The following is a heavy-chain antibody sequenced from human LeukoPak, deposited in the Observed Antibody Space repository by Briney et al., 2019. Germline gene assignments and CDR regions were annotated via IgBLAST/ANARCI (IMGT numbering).Heavy chain of an antibody. CDR1: GGSLKNFH. D-gene: IGHD5-18*01. J-gene: IGHJ4*02. CDR2: IFTSGTT. V-gene: IGHV4-4*07. Sequence: PSETLSLTCTVSGGSLKNFHWSWVRQSAGKGLEWIGRIFTSGTTHYKPSLRSRVTMSLDTSKNQISLNLTSVTAADTAVYYCARASDTAQNPVDYWGQGTLVTVSS. CDR3: ARASDTAQNPVDY.